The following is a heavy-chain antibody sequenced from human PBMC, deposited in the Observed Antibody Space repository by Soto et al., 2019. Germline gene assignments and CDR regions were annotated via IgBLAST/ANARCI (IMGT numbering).Heavy chain of an antibody. CDR2: IIPILGIA. CDR1: GGTFSSYT. CDR3: ARDPLGIKSSIDY. J-gene: IGHJ4*02. V-gene: IGHV1-69*04. D-gene: IGHD7-27*01. Sequence: EASVKVSCKASGGTFSSYTISWVRQAPGQGLEWMGRIIPILGIANYAQKFQGRVTITADKSTSTAYMELSSLRSEDTAVYYCARDPLGIKSSIDYWGQGTLVTVSS.